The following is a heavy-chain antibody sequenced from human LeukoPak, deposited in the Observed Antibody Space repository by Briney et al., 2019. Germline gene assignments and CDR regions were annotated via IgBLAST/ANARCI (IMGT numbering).Heavy chain of an antibody. CDR1: GFTFISYG. CDR3: AKDPDSFSYDSSGYFDY. D-gene: IGHD3-22*01. V-gene: IGHV3-30*02. J-gene: IGHJ4*02. CDR2: IGYDGSNK. Sequence: PGGSLSLSCAGSGFTFISYGMHGVGRAPGGGLGGGAFIGYDGSNKYYADSVKGRFTISRDNSKNTLYLQMNSLRAEDTAVYYCAKDPDSFSYDSSGYFDYWGQGTLVTVSS.